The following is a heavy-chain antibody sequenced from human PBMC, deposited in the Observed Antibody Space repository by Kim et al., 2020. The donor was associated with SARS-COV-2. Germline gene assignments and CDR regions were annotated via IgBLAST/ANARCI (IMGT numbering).Heavy chain of an antibody. CDR3: ALDIVVVPAAPEKFDP. Sequence: GGSLRLSCAASGFTFSSYSMNWVRQAPGKGLEWVSSISSSSYIYYADSVKGRFTISRDNAKNSLYLQINSLRAEDTAVYYCALDIVVVPAAPEKFDPWGQGTLVTVSS. CDR1: GFTFSSYS. CDR2: ISSSSYI. V-gene: IGHV3-21*01. D-gene: IGHD2-2*03. J-gene: IGHJ5*02.